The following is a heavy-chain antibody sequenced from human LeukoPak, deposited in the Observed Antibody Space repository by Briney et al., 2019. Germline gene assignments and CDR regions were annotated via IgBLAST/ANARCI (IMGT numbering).Heavy chain of an antibody. CDR1: GLSFSSYG. D-gene: IGHD3-16*01. CDR3: ARDVGGPTDY. V-gene: IGHV3-33*01. Sequence: PGGSLRLSCAASGLSFSSYGMHWVRQAPGKGLEWVAVIWYDGSNKNYVDSVKGRFTISRDNSKNTLYLQMNSLRAEDTAVYYCARDVGGPTDYWGQGTLVTVSS. CDR2: IWYDGSNK. J-gene: IGHJ4*02.